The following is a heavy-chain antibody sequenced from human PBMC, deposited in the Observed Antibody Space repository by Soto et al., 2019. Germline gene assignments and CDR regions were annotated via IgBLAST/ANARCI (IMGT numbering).Heavy chain of an antibody. J-gene: IGHJ4*02. CDR2: IIPIFGTA. Sequence: SVKVSCKASGGTFSRYAISWVRQSPGQGLEGMGGIIPIFGTANYAQKFQGRVTITADESTSTAYMELSSLRSEDTAVYYCARDLGGSGSPEFDYWGQGTLVTV. CDR1: GGTFSRYA. V-gene: IGHV1-69*13. CDR3: ARDLGGSGSPEFDY. D-gene: IGHD3-10*01.